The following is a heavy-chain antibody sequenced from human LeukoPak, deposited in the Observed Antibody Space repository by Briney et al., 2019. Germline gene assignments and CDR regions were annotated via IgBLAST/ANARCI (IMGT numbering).Heavy chain of an antibody. V-gene: IGHV1-2*02. Sequence: GASVKVSCKGSGYTFTDYYMHWVRQAPGQGLEWMGWINLNNGATNYVQKFQDRATMTRDTSISTAYMEVSRLRYDDTAVYYCASWAYKHAPMAVFDYWGQGTLVTVSS. D-gene: IGHD3-10*01. CDR2: INLNNGAT. CDR3: ASWAYKHAPMAVFDY. CDR1: GYTFTDYY. J-gene: IGHJ4*02.